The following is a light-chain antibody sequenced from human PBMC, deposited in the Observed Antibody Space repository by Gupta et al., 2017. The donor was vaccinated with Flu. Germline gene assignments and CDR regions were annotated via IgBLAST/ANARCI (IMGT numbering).Light chain of an antibody. V-gene: IGLV2-14*01. CDR1: SSDVGGYNY. Sequence: QSALTPPASVSGSPGQSITISCTGTSSDVGGYNYVSWYQHHPGKAPKLMIYEVSNRPSGVSNRFSGSKSGNTASLTISGLQAEDEADYYCSSYTSSSTLVFGGGTKLTVL. CDR2: EVS. J-gene: IGLJ2*01. CDR3: SSYTSSSTLV.